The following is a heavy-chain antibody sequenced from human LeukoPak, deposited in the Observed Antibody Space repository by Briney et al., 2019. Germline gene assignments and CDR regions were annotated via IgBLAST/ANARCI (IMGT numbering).Heavy chain of an antibody. V-gene: IGHV3-7*01. CDR2: INQDGSEE. Sequence: GGSLRLSCAASGFTFSHYWMTWVRRAPGKGLEWVAQINQDGSEEYYMDSVKARFTISRDNAKNSVFLQMNSLRAEDTAVYYCVRDGGVSGYDLLDYWGQGTLVTVSS. J-gene: IGHJ4*02. CDR1: GFTFSHYW. D-gene: IGHD5-12*01. CDR3: VRDGGVSGYDLLDY.